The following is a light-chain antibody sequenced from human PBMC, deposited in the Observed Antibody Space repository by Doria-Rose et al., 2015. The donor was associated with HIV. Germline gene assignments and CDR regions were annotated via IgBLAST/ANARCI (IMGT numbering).Light chain of an antibody. J-gene: IGKJ3*01. V-gene: IGKV4-1*01. CDR2: WPS. Sequence: TQSPESLGMSLGERATLNCKSNQSLLYTSKNYLAWYQQKPGQPPKLLIYWPSTRQSGVPARFSGSGSGTDVTLTISSLEAEDVAVYYCQQYYDTPSFGPGTTVDIK. CDR1: QSLLYTSKNY. CDR3: QQYYDTPS.